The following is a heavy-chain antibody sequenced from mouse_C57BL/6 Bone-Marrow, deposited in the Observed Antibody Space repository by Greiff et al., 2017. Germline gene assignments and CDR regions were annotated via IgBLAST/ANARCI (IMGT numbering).Heavy chain of an antibody. CDR3: ARRGWYFDY. CDR1: GYTFTSYW. J-gene: IGHJ2*01. Sequence: QVQLQQSGAELVMPGASVKLSCKASGYTFTSYWMHWVKQRPGQGLEWIGEIDPSDSYTNYNQKFKGKSTLTVDKSSSTAYMQLSSLTSEDSAVYDCARRGWYFDYWGQGTTLTVSS. V-gene: IGHV1-69*01. D-gene: IGHD3-3*01. CDR2: IDPSDSYT.